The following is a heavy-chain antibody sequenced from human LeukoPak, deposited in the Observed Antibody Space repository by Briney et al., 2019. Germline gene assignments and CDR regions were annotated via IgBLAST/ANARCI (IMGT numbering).Heavy chain of an antibody. D-gene: IGHD2-2*02. CDR3: ARNIVVVPAAIRHAFDI. J-gene: IGHJ3*02. Sequence: SETLSLTGTVSGGSISSGDYYWRWIRQPPGKGLEWIGYIYYSGSTYYNPSLKSRVTISVDTSKNQFSLKLSSVTAADTAVYYCARNIVVVPAAIRHAFDIWGQGTMVTVSS. V-gene: IGHV4-30-4*08. CDR1: GGSISSGDYY. CDR2: IYYSGST.